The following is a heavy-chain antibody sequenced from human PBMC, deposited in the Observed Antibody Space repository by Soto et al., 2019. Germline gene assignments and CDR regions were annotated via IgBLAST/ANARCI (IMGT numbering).Heavy chain of an antibody. CDR2: IYYSGST. J-gene: IGHJ4*02. V-gene: IGHV4-30-4*01. CDR3: ARGAAVAAPFDY. Sequence: QVELQESGPGLVKPSQTLSLSCTVSGGSMSSGDAFWSWIRQPPGKGLEWIGYIYYSGSTYYNPSLKSRVSMAVDTSKNLFSLRLSSVTASDTAMYYCARGAAVAAPFDYWGQGTLVTVSS. CDR1: GGSMSSGDAF. D-gene: IGHD6-19*01.